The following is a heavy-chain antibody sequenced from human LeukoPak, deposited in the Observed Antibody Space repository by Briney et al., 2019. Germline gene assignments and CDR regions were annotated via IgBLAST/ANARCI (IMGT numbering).Heavy chain of an antibody. Sequence: SETLSLTCAVYGGSFSGYYWSWIRQPPGKRLEWIGEINHSGSTNYNPSLKSRVTISVDTSKNQFSLKLSSVTAADTAVYYCARSKGGIAAAGTYSLYYWGQGTLVTVSS. V-gene: IGHV4-34*01. CDR2: INHSGST. J-gene: IGHJ4*02. D-gene: IGHD6-13*01. CDR1: GGSFSGYY. CDR3: ARSKGGIAAAGTYSLYY.